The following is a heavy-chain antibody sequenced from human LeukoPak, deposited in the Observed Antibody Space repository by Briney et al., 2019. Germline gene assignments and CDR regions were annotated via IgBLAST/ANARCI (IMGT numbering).Heavy chain of an antibody. V-gene: IGHV3-43*02. CDR2: INDNSHYI. J-gene: IGHJ3*02. D-gene: IGHD3-22*01. Sequence: GGSLRLSCAASGFTFDDYGMSWVRQAPGKGLEWVSSINDNSHYIYYVDSVKGRFATSRDNSKSSLYLQMNSLRTDDTALYYCAKDIGDYYDTSGFRTGAFDIWGQGTMVTVSS. CDR3: AKDIGDYYDTSGFRTGAFDI. CDR1: GFTFDDYG.